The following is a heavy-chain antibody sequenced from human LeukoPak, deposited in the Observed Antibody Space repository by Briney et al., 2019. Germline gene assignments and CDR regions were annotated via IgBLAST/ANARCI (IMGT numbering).Heavy chain of an antibody. Sequence: PSETLSLTCTVSGGSISSSSYYWGWIRQPPGKGLEWIGEINHSGSTNYNPSLKSRVTISVDTSKNQFSLKLSSVTAADTAVYYCARGVGGSSARVDPWGQGTLVTVSS. CDR2: INHSGST. J-gene: IGHJ5*02. CDR1: GGSISSSSYY. CDR3: ARGVGGSSARVDP. V-gene: IGHV4-39*07. D-gene: IGHD6-6*01.